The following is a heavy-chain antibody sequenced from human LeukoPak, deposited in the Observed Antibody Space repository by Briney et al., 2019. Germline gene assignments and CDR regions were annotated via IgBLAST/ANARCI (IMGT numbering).Heavy chain of an antibody. Sequence: GGSLRLSCAASGFTLSNYGMHWVRQAPGKGLEWVAAISYDASNKYYSDSVKGRFTISRDNSENTLYLQMNGLRAEDTAVYYCAKVPSGYGMDVWGKGTTVTVSS. CDR1: GFTLSNYG. J-gene: IGHJ6*04. CDR3: AKVPSGYGMDV. CDR2: ISYDASNK. V-gene: IGHV3-30*18.